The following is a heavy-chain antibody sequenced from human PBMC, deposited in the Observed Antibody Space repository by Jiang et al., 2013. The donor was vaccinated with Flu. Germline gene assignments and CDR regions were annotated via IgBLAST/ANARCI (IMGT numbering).Heavy chain of an antibody. V-gene: IGHV4-59*09. J-gene: IGHJ4*02. Sequence: SLKNRVTMSIDTSKNQFSLKLSSVTAADTAIYYCARGYDILTRWGQGTLVTVVL. CDR3: ARGYDILTR. D-gene: IGHD3-9*01.